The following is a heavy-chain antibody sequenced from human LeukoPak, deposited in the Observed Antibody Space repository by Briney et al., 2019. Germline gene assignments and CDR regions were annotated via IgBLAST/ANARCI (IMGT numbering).Heavy chain of an antibody. Sequence: GGSLRLSCAASGFSFSTQRMHWVRQAPGKGLEWVSAISGSGGSTYYADSVKGQFTISRDNSKNTLYLQMNSLRAEDTAVYYCAKDRMVYANWGQGTLVTVSS. J-gene: IGHJ4*02. V-gene: IGHV3-23*01. CDR3: AKDRMVYAN. CDR2: ISGSGGST. D-gene: IGHD2-8*01. CDR1: GFSFSTQR.